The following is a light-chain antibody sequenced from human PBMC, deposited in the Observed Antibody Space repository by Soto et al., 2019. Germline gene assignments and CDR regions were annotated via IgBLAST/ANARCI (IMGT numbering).Light chain of an antibody. Sequence: EIVFTLSPATLSLSPGERATLSCRASQSVSSSLAWFQQKPGQAPRLLIYDASNRAAGIPARFSGSGSGTDFTLTISRLEPEDFAVYYCQQRSNWPSFGGGTKVDIK. CDR1: QSVSSS. CDR3: QQRSNWPS. V-gene: IGKV3-11*01. CDR2: DAS. J-gene: IGKJ4*01.